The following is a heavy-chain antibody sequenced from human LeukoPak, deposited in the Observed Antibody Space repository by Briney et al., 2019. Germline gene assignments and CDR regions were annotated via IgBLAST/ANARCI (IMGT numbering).Heavy chain of an antibody. Sequence: SETLSLTCTVSGGSIGSSSYYWGWIRQPPGKGLEWIGSIYYSGSTYYNPSLKSRVTISVDTSKNQFSLKLSSVTAADTAVYYCARDADIAAAGSPLDYWGQGTLVTVSS. CDR2: IYYSGST. CDR3: ARDADIAAAGSPLDY. CDR1: GGSIGSSSYY. D-gene: IGHD6-13*01. V-gene: IGHV4-39*02. J-gene: IGHJ4*02.